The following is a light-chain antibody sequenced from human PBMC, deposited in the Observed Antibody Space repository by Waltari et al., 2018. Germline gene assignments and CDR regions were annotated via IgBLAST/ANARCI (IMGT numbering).Light chain of an antibody. V-gene: IGLV5-45*03. J-gene: IGLJ2*01. Sequence: QAVLTQPSSLSASPGASASLPCPLRSGVNAATHRLYWYQPTPGSPPPYLLRYKSDSDKPQGSGVPIRFSGSKDASANAGILLISGLQSEDEADYYCMIWRSGASEFGGGTKLTVL. CDR3: MIWRSGASE. CDR1: SGVNAATHR. CDR2: YKSDSDK.